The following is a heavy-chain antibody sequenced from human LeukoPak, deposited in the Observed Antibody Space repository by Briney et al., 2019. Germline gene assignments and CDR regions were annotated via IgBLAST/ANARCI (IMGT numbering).Heavy chain of an antibody. Sequence: ESSETLSLTCTVSGGSISSGGYYWSWIRQHPGKGLEWIGYIYYSGSTYYNPSLKSRVTISVDTSKNQFSLKLSSVTAADTAVYYCARGHGSGSYRNSWFDPWGQGTLVTVSS. CDR1: GGSISSGGYY. D-gene: IGHD3-10*01. V-gene: IGHV4-31*03. CDR2: IYYSGST. J-gene: IGHJ5*02. CDR3: ARGHGSGSYRNSWFDP.